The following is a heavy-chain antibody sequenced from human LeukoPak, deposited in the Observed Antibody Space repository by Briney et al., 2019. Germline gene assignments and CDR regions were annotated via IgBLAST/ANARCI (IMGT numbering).Heavy chain of an antibody. CDR1: GGSINSGDYY. CDR3: ARQLGSYSSG. Sequence: SETLSLTCTVSGGSINSGDYYWSWIRQPPGKGLEWIGYIYYSGSTNYSPSLKSRVTISVDTSKNQFSLKLSSVTAADTAVYYCARQLGSYSSGWGQGTLVTVSS. V-gene: IGHV4-61*08. CDR2: IYYSGST. J-gene: IGHJ4*02. D-gene: IGHD6-19*01.